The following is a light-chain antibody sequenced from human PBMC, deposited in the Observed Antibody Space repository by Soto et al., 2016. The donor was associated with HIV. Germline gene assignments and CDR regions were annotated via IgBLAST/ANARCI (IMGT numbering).Light chain of an antibody. CDR1: SLRTYY. Sequence: SFELTQDPAVSVALGRTVRITCQGDSLRTYYASWYQQKPGQAPVLVIYGENNRPSGIPDRFSGSSSGDTTSLIITGAQAEDEADYYCNSRDSSGNYYVFGTGTEVTVL. CDR2: GEN. J-gene: IGLJ1*01. CDR3: NSRDSSGNYYV. V-gene: IGLV3-19*01.